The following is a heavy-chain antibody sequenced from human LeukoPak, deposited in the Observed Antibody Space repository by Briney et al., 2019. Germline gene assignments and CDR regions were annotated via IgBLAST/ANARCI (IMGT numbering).Heavy chain of an antibody. CDR2: VYPGDSDT. CDR1: GYTFSDYW. Sequence: GESLKISCKASGYTFSDYWIGWVRQMPGQGLEWMGIVYPGDSDTRYSPSFQGHITISADKSINTAYLQWSGLQASDNAIYFCARSQGLYGAADYWGQGTLV. D-gene: IGHD2-2*02. V-gene: IGHV5-51*01. J-gene: IGHJ4*02. CDR3: ARSQGLYGAADY.